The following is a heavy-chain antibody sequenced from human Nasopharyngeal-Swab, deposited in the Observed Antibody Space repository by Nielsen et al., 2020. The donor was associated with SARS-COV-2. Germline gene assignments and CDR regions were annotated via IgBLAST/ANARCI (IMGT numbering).Heavy chain of an antibody. J-gene: IGHJ4*02. V-gene: IGHV3-48*03. CDR3: ARHYDPFDY. CDR1: GSTFSSYE. Sequence: GGSLRLSCAASGSTFSSYEMNWVRQAPGKGLEWVSYISSSGSTIYYADSVKGRFTISRDNAKNSLYLQMNSLRAVDTAVYYCARHYDPFDYWGQGTLVTVSS. D-gene: IGHD3-3*01. CDR2: ISSSGSTI.